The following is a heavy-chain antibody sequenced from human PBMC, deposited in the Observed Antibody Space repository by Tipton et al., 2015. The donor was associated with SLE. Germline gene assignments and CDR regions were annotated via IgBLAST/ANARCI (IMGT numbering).Heavy chain of an antibody. J-gene: IGHJ6*02. CDR3: QRAAAGSGYYYGMDV. V-gene: IGHV4-4*08. D-gene: IGHD6-13*01. CDR2: IYTSGST. Sequence: TLSLTCTVSGGSISSYYWGWIRQPPGKGLEWIGYIYTSGSTNYNPSLKSRVTISVDTSKNQFSLKLSSVTAADTAVYYCQRAAAGSGYYYGMDVWGQGTTVTVSS. CDR1: GGSISSYY.